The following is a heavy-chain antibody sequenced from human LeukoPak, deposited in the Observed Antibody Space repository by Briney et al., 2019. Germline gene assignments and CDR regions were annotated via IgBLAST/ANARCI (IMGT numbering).Heavy chain of an antibody. CDR1: GFTFSIYW. CDR3: ASSLVGDGRGYDAFDI. D-gene: IGHD1-26*01. Sequence: GGSLRLSCAASGFTFSIYWMSWVRQGPGKGLVWVSRINSHGTSTNYADSVKGRFTVSRDNSKNTLYLQMNSLRVEDTAVYYCASSLVGDGRGYDAFDIWGQGTMVTVSS. J-gene: IGHJ3*02. CDR2: INSHGTST. V-gene: IGHV3-74*01.